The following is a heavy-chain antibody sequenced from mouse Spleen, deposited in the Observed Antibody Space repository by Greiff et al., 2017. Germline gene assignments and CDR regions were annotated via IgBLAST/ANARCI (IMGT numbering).Heavy chain of an antibody. CDR1: GYTFTDYY. Sequence: EVKLVESGPVLVKPGASVKMSCKASGYTFTDYYMNWVKQSHGKSLEWIGVINPYNGGTSYNQKFKGKATLTVDKSSSTAYMELNSLTSEDSAVYYCARNGVYFDYWGQGTTLTVSS. CDR2: INPYNGGT. J-gene: IGHJ2*01. CDR3: ARNGVYFDY. D-gene: IGHD1-2*01. V-gene: IGHV1-19*01.